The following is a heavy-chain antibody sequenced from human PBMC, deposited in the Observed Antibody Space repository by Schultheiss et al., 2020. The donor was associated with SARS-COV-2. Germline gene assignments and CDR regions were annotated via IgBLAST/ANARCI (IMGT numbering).Heavy chain of an antibody. Sequence: ASVKVSCKASGYTFTGYYMHWVRQAPGQGLEWMGWINPNSGNTGYAQKFQGRVTMTRNTSISTAYMELSSLRSEDTAVYYCARVLGYDFWSGSPYEWFDPWGQGTLVTVSS. CDR3: ARVLGYDFWSGSPYEWFDP. J-gene: IGHJ5*02. CDR1: GYTFTGYY. CDR2: INPNSGNT. D-gene: IGHD3-3*01. V-gene: IGHV1-8*02.